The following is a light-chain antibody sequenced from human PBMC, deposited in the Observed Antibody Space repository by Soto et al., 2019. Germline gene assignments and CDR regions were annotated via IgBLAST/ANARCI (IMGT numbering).Light chain of an antibody. CDR1: SSDAGGYTY. J-gene: IGLJ1*01. V-gene: IGLV2-14*01. CDR2: DVS. CDR3: SSYRSRFDV. Sequence: QSVLTPPASVSGSPGQSIPISCTGTSSDAGGYTYVSWYRQHPGKAPKLMSYDVSNRPSGVSNRFSGSKAGNTASLTISGLQAEEEADYYCSSYRSRFDVCGSGTKVTVL.